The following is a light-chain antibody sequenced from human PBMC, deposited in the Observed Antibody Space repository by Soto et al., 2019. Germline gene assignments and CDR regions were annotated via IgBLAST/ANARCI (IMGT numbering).Light chain of an antibody. Sequence: DVVMTQSPLSLPVTLGQPASISCRSSQSLVYSDGNTYLNWFQQRPGQSPRRLIYKVSNRDSGVEERFRGSGSGTDFTLKISWGEAGDVEVYYCMHGTNGPRRTFGGGTKVEIK. CDR3: MHGTNGPRRT. V-gene: IGKV2-30*01. J-gene: IGKJ4*01. CDR2: KVS. CDR1: QSLVYSDGNTY.